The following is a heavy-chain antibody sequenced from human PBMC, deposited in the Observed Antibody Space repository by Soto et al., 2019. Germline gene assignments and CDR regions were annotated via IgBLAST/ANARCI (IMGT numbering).Heavy chain of an antibody. CDR1: GFSLSTSGVG. J-gene: IGHJ5*02. D-gene: IGHD3-3*01. CDR2: IYWNDDK. Sequence: QITLKESGPTLVKPTQTLTLTCTFSGFSLSTSGVGVGWIRQPPGKALEWLALIYWNDDKRYSPSLKSRLTITKDTTKNQLVLTMTNMDPVDTATYYCAHSEYDFWSGYQDNWFDPWGQGTLVTVYS. V-gene: IGHV2-5*01. CDR3: AHSEYDFWSGYQDNWFDP.